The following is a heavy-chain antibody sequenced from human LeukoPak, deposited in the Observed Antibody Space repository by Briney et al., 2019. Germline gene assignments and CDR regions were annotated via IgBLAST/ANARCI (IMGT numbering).Heavy chain of an antibody. Sequence: MPSETLSLTCTVSGGSISSGSYYWSWIRQPAGKGLEWIGRIYISGTTNYNPSLKSRVTISVDTSKNQFSLKLSSVTAADTAVYYCARLNYYYYMDVWGKGTTVTVSS. CDR3: ARLNYYYYMDV. CDR2: IYISGTT. CDR1: GGSISSGSYY. J-gene: IGHJ6*03. V-gene: IGHV4-61*02.